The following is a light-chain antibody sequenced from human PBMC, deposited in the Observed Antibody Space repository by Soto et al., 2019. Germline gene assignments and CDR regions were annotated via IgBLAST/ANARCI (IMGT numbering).Light chain of an antibody. V-gene: IGKV3-11*01. CDR1: QSVSSN. J-gene: IGKJ3*01. Sequence: EMVMTETPATLSVSPGEIAALSCRASQSVSSNLAWYQQKPGKPPRLVIYDASNRESGVPARFSGSGSGTDFTLTISSLEPEDFAVYYCQQRSSWPFTFGHGTKVDIK. CDR2: DAS. CDR3: QQRSSWPFT.